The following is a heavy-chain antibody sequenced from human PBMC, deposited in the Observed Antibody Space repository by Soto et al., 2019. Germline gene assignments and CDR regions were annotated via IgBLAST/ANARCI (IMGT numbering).Heavy chain of an antibody. CDR2: IKQDGSEK. CDR1: GFTFSRYW. V-gene: IGHV3-7*01. J-gene: IGHJ4*02. Sequence: EVQLVESGGGLVQPGGSLRLSCAASGFTFSRYWMSWVRQAPGKGLEWVANIKQDGSEKYYVDSVKGRFTISRDNAKNSLYLQMNSLRAEDTAVYYCARTFQTGTTDYWGQGTLVTVSS. D-gene: IGHD1-7*01. CDR3: ARTFQTGTTDY.